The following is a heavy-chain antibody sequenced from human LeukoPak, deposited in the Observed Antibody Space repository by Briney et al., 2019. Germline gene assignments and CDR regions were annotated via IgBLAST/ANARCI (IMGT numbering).Heavy chain of an antibody. CDR2: ISSSSSTI. V-gene: IGHV3-48*01. D-gene: IGHD3-3*01. CDR3: ARSQNDFWSGYLSFDY. J-gene: IGHJ4*02. Sequence: GGSLRLSCAASGFTFSSYSMNWVRQAPGKGLEWVSYISSSSSTIYYADSVKGRFTISRDNAKNSLYLQMNSLRAEDTAVYYCARSQNDFWSGYLSFDYWGQGTLVTVSS. CDR1: GFTFSSYS.